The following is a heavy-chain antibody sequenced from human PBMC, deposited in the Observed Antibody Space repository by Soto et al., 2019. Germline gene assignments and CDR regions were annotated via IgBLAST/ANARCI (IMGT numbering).Heavy chain of an antibody. CDR1: GGSISSYY. CDR3: ARTYYDILTGYYQYYFDY. J-gene: IGHJ4*02. V-gene: IGHV4-59*01. Sequence: QVQLQESGPGLVKPSETLSLTCTVSGGSISSYYWSWIRQPPGKGLEWIGYIYYSGSTKYNPSLKGRVTISVDTSKNQFSLKLSSVTAADTAVYYCARTYYDILTGYYQYYFDYWGQGTLVTVSS. CDR2: IYYSGST. D-gene: IGHD3-9*01.